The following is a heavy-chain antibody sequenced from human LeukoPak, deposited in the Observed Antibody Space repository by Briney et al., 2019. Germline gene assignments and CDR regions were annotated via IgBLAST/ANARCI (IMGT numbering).Heavy chain of an antibody. J-gene: IGHJ4*02. Sequence: SETLSLTCTVSGGSISSSSYYWGWIRQPPGKGLEWIGSIYYSGNTYYNPSLKSRVTISADTSKNQFSLKLSSVTAADTAVYYCARQQNRGYGLPFDYWGQGTLVTVSS. CDR2: IYYSGNT. CDR3: ARQQNRGYGLPFDY. D-gene: IGHD5-12*01. CDR1: GGSISSSSYY. V-gene: IGHV4-39*01.